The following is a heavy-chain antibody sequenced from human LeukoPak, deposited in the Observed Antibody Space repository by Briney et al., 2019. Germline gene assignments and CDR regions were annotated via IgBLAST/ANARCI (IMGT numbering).Heavy chain of an antibody. CDR1: GGTFSWYA. CDR2: ITPIFGTA. D-gene: IGHD3-22*01. V-gene: IGHV1-69*01. CDR3: ARDAAIYDSGAYYYLW. Sequence: SVKVSCKASGGTFSWYAISWVRQAPGQGLEWMGGITPIFGTANYAQKFQGRVTITADESTRTAYMELRSLKPEDTAVYYCARDAAIYDSGAYYYLWWGQGTLVTVSS. J-gene: IGHJ4*02.